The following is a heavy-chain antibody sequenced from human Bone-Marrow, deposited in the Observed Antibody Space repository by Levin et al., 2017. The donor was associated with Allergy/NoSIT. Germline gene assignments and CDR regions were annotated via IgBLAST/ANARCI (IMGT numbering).Heavy chain of an antibody. CDR3: ARAEYWQQLKRPFDY. Sequence: SETLSLTCGVYGGPFSGYYWSWVRQPPGKGLEWIGEINHSGSSNYNPSLKSRVTISVDTSKNQFSLRMTSVTAADTAVYYCARAEYWQQLKRPFDYWGQGSLVTVSS. CDR1: GGPFSGYY. J-gene: IGHJ4*02. D-gene: IGHD2/OR15-2a*01. V-gene: IGHV4-34*01. CDR2: INHSGSS.